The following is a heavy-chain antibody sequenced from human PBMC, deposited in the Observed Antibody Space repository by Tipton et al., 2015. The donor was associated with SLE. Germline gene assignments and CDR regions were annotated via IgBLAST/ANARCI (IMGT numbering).Heavy chain of an antibody. J-gene: IGHJ5*02. CDR2: IYYTGST. CDR1: GYSISSGYY. Sequence: LRLSCSVTGYSISSGYYWGWIRQPPGKGLEWIGHIYYTGSTNYNPSLKSRVTMSVDTSENQFSLKLSSVTAADTALYYCARLGYCTGDTVCFTGIDQWGQGTLVTVSS. CDR3: ARLGYCTGDTVCFTGIDQ. V-gene: IGHV4-38-2*02. D-gene: IGHD2-8*02.